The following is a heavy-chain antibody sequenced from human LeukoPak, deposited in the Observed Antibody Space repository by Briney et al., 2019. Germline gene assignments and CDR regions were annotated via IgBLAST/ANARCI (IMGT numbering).Heavy chain of an antibody. Sequence: GGSLRLSCAASGFTFNNYGMHWVRQAPGKGLEWVAFIRYNGNNQYYADSVKGRFTISRDNSKNTLYLQMNSLRAEDTAVYYCAKGIVGATNYFDYWGQGTLVTVSS. V-gene: IGHV3-30*02. D-gene: IGHD1-26*01. CDR3: AKGIVGATNYFDY. CDR2: IRYNGNNQ. J-gene: IGHJ4*02. CDR1: GFTFNNYG.